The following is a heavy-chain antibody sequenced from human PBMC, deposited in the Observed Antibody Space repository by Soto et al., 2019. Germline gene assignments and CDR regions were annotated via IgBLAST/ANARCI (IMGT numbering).Heavy chain of an antibody. CDR1: GGTFSSYA. CDR2: IIPIFGTA. CDR3: ATGLRFLEWLWALEGMDV. Sequence: SVKVSCKASGGTFSSYAISWVRQAPGQGLEWMGGIIPIFGTANYAQKFQGRVTITADESTSTAYMELSSLRSEDTAVYYCATGLRFLEWLWALEGMDVWGQGTTVTVSS. D-gene: IGHD3-3*01. V-gene: IGHV1-69*13. J-gene: IGHJ6*02.